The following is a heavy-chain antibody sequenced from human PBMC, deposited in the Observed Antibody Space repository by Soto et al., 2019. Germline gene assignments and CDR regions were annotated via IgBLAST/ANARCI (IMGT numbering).Heavy chain of an antibody. D-gene: IGHD3-22*01. V-gene: IGHV3-23*01. Sequence: GGSLRLSCGAPGFAFSSYAMSWVRQAPGKGLEWVSAISGSGGTTYYADSVKGRFTVSRDNSKDTLYLQMNSLRAEDTAVYYCAKPAPSGSSTYYYYYDYWGQGTLVTVSS. CDR2: ISGSGGTT. CDR3: AKPAPSGSSTYYYYYDY. CDR1: GFAFSSYA. J-gene: IGHJ4*02.